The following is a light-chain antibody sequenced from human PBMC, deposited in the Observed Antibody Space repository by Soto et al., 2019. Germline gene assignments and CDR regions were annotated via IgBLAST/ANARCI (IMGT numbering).Light chain of an antibody. CDR1: QSIGSSF. Sequence: EIVLTQSPGTLSLSPGERATLSCRASQSIGSSFLAWYQQRPGRAPRLLIFGASYRATGIPDRLSGSGSGTDFTLTISRLEPEDFAVYYCQHYGNSPPEYTFGPGTNVD. CDR3: QHYGNSPPEYT. J-gene: IGKJ3*01. CDR2: GAS. V-gene: IGKV3-20*01.